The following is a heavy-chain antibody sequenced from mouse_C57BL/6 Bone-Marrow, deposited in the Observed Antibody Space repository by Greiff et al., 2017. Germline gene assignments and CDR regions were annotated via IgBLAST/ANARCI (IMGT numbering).Heavy chain of an antibody. CDR2: INPNNGGT. D-gene: IGHD2-5*01. J-gene: IGHJ2*01. CDR3: ARADYSKPYYVDY. Sequence: VPLQQSGPELVKPGASVKIPCKASGSTFTDYNMDWVKQSHGKSLEWIGDINPNNGGTIYNQKFKGKATLTVDKSSSTAYMELRSLTSEDTAVYYCARADYSKPYYVDYWGQGTTRTVSS. V-gene: IGHV1-18*01. CDR1: GSTFTDYN.